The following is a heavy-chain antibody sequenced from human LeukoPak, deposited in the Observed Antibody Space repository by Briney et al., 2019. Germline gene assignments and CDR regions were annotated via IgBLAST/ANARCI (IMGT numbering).Heavy chain of an antibody. D-gene: IGHD3-22*01. CDR3: ARGSTYYYDSSGYYFDY. J-gene: IGHJ4*02. V-gene: IGHV4-59*01. CDR1: GGSISSYY. CDR2: IYYSGST. Sequence: PSETLSLTCTVSGGSISSYYWSWIRQPPGKGLEWIGYIYYSGSTNYNPSLKSRVTISVDTSKNQFSLKLSSVTAADTAVYYCARGSTYYYDSSGYYFDYWGQGTLVTVSS.